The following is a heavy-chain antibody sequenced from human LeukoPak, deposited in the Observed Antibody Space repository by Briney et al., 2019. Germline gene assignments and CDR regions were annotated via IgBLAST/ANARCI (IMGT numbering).Heavy chain of an antibody. CDR3: ARAPKGYSSSPKAAGYYMDV. Sequence: SETLSLTCTVSGGSISSYYWSWIRQPAGKGLEWIGRIYTSGSTNYNPSLKSRVTMSVDTSKNQFSLKLSSVTAADTAVYYCARAPKGYSSSPKAAGYYMDVWGKGTTVTVSS. CDR2: IYTSGST. CDR1: GGSISSYY. V-gene: IGHV4-4*07. J-gene: IGHJ6*03. D-gene: IGHD6-13*01.